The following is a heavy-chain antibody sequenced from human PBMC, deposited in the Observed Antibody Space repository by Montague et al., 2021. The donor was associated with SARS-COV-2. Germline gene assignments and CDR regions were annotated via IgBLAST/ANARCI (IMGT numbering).Heavy chain of an antibody. CDR1: GFTFRDFY. CDR3: ARTRTTSESDY. Sequence: SLRLSCAASGFTFRDFYITWIRQAPGKGPEWVSYISPASTYTNYADSVRGRFTMSRDDAKNSVILQMDNLRAEDTALYYCARTRTTSESDYWGQGTLVTVSS. CDR2: ISPASTYT. D-gene: IGHD1-1*01. V-gene: IGHV3-11*03. J-gene: IGHJ4*02.